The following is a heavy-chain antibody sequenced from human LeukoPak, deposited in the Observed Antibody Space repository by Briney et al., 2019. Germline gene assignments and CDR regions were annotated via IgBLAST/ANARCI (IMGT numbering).Heavy chain of an antibody. V-gene: IGHV4-59*08. Sequence: SETLSLTCTVSGGSISSYYWSWIRQPPGKGLEWIGYIYYSGSTNYNPSLKSRVTISVDTSKNQFSLKLSSVTAADTAVYYCARHLDSSGQWWYYGMDVWGQGTTATVSS. CDR2: IYYSGST. CDR3: ARHLDSSGQWWYYGMDV. J-gene: IGHJ6*02. D-gene: IGHD3-22*01. CDR1: GGSISSYY.